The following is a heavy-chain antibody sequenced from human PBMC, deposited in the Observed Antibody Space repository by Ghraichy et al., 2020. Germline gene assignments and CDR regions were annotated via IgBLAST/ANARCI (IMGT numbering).Heavy chain of an antibody. J-gene: IGHJ6*02. CDR2: IYYSGTT. V-gene: IGHV4-31*03. CDR3: ARGSLVGMDV. D-gene: IGHD2-15*01. CDR1: GGSINNDGYH. Sequence: SETLSLTCSVSGGSINNDGYHWIWLRQHPGKGLEWIGHIYYSGTTYYNSSLKSRIIISLDTSRSQFSLRLTPVTAADTAVYYCARGSLVGMDVWGQGTSVTVSS.